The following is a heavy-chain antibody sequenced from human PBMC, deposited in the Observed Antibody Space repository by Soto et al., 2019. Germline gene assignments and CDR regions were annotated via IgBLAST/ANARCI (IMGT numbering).Heavy chain of an antibody. J-gene: IGHJ6*02. D-gene: IGHD1-26*01. CDR3: VKDVSAGPGGSSQFYYYTGMDV. CDR1: GSTFSSYA. CDR2: ISYDGSNR. V-gene: IGHV3-30*18. Sequence: QVQLVESGGGVVQPGTSLRLSCAAPGSTFSSYAMHWVRQGPGKGLEGVAVISYDGSNRYYLDSVKGRFTISRDNSKNTLFLQMKSLRVEDTATYYCVKDVSAGPGGSSQFYYYTGMDVWGQGTTVTVSS.